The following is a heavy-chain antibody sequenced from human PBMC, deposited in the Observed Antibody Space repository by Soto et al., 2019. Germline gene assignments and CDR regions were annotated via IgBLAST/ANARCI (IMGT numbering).Heavy chain of an antibody. D-gene: IGHD2-2*01. V-gene: IGHV1-69*01. CDR3: AILQGKDSVVVPSTPVDY. Sequence: QVQLVQSGAEVKKPGSSVKVSCKASGGTFSSYAISWVRQAPGQGLEWMGGIIPIFGTANYAQKFQGRVTIAADESTSTAYLELSSLGSEDTAVYYCAILQGKDSVVVPSTPVDYLGQGTLVTVSS. J-gene: IGHJ4*02. CDR1: GGTFSSYA. CDR2: IIPIFGTA.